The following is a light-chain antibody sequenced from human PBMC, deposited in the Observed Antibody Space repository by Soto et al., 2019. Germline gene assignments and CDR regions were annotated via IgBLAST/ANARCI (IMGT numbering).Light chain of an antibody. CDR3: QSYDSSNHVV. V-gene: IGLV6-57*03. J-gene: IGLJ2*01. CDR2: EDN. Sequence: NFMLTQPHSVSESPGKTVTISCTRSSGSIASNYVQWYQQRPGSAPTTVIYEDNQRPSGVPDRFSGSIDSSSNSASLTISGLKTEDEADSDCQSYDSSNHVVFGGGTQLTVL. CDR1: SGSIASNY.